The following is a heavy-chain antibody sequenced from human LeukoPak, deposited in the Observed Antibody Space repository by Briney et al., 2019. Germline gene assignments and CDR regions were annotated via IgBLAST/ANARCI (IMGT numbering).Heavy chain of an antibody. Sequence: GGSPRLSCAASGFTFSSYSMNWVRQAPGKGLEWVSYISSSSSTIYYADSVKGRFTISRDNAKNSLYLQMNSLRAEDTAVYYCAREEAFDIWGQGTMVTVSS. V-gene: IGHV3-48*01. CDR2: ISSSSSTI. J-gene: IGHJ3*02. CDR1: GFTFSSYS. CDR3: AREEAFDI.